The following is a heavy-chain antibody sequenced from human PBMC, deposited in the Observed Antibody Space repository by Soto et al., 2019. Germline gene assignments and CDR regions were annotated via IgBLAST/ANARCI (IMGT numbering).Heavy chain of an antibody. Sequence: GGSLRLSCAASGFPFSSYWMHWVRQAPGKGLEWVAVISYDGNNKYYADSVKGRFTISRDNFKNTLYLQMDSLRAEDTAMYYCAKDHLETTVTTPSYWGQGTLVTVSS. CDR1: GFPFSSYW. J-gene: IGHJ4*02. V-gene: IGHV3-30*18. D-gene: IGHD4-17*01. CDR3: AKDHLETTVTTPSY. CDR2: ISYDGNNK.